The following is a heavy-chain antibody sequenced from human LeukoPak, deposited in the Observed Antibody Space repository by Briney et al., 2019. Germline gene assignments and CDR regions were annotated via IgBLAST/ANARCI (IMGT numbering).Heavy chain of an antibody. CDR1: GGSFSGYY. CDR3: ARVSGMIYH. D-gene: IGHD3/OR15-3a*01. J-gene: IGHJ5*02. CDR2: IYQSGNT. V-gene: IGHV4-34*01. Sequence: SETLSLTCAVYGGSFSGYYWSWIRQPPGKGLEWIGYIYQSGNTYYNPSLKSRVTISVDRSKNQFSLKLNSVTAADTAVYYCARVSGMIYHWGQGTLVTVSS.